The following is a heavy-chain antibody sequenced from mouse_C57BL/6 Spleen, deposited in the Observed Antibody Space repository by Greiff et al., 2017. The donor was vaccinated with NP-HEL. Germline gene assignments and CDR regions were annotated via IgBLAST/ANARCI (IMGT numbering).Heavy chain of an antibody. CDR3: ARYTDGYYDYAMDY. D-gene: IGHD2-3*01. Sequence: EVQLQQSGPELVKPGASVKIPCKASGYTFTDYNMDWVKQSHGKSLEWIGDINPNNGGTIYNQKFKGKATLTVDKSSSTAYMELRSLTSEDTAVYYCARYTDGYYDYAMDYWGQGTSVTVSS. J-gene: IGHJ4*01. CDR2: INPNNGGT. CDR1: GYTFTDYN. V-gene: IGHV1-18*01.